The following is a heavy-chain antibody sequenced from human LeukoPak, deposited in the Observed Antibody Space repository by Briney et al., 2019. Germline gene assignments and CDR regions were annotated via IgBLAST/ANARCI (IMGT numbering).Heavy chain of an antibody. Sequence: SETLSLTCTVSGDSINSADYYCSWIRQLPGQGLEWIGYIYYTGNTYYSPSLKSRVTISADTSKNQFSLRLSSVTAADTAVYYCARASVVLHQFDYWGQGILVTVSS. J-gene: IGHJ4*02. CDR2: IYYTGNT. V-gene: IGHV4-30-4*01. CDR3: ARASVVLHQFDY. CDR1: GDSINSADYY. D-gene: IGHD2-15*01.